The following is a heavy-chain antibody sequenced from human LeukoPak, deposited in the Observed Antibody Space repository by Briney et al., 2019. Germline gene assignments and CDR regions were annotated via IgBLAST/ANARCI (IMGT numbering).Heavy chain of an antibody. CDR1: GFTFSSYA. CDR3: ARGYDFWSGYWSHSDY. CDR2: ISSNGGST. V-gene: IGHV3-64*01. D-gene: IGHD3-3*01. Sequence: PGGSLRLSCAASGFTFSSYAMHWVRQAPGKGLEYVSGISSNGGSTYYANSVKGRFTSSRDNSKSTLYLQMGSLRAEDMAVYYRARGYDFWSGYWSHSDYWGQGTLVTVSS. J-gene: IGHJ4*02.